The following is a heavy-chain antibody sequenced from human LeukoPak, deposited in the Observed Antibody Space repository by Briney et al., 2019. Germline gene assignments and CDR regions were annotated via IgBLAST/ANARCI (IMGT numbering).Heavy chain of an antibody. D-gene: IGHD1-20*01. CDR1: GGSISSYY. CDR3: AREFICPITGTRMWDY. Sequence: PSETLSLTCTVSGGSISSYYWSWIRQPPGKGLEWIGYIYYSGSTNYNPSLKSRVTISVDTSKNQFSLKLSSVTAADTAVHYCAREFICPITGTRMWDYWGQGTLVTVSS. J-gene: IGHJ4*02. CDR2: IYYSGST. V-gene: IGHV4-59*01.